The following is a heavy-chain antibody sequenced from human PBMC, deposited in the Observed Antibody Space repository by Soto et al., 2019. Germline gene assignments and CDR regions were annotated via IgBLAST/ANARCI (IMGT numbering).Heavy chain of an antibody. D-gene: IGHD6-19*01. CDR3: ARSDYSGWSEWYFDL. Sequence: EVQLVESGGGLVQPWWSLRLSCAASGVTFSSYWMHWVRKATGTGLVWVSRINSDGSSTSYADSVKGRFTISSDNARNTLYLHMNRLRAADTAVYYFARSDYSGWSEWYFDLWGRGTLVTVSS. J-gene: IGHJ2*01. CDR1: GVTFSSYW. V-gene: IGHV3-74*01. CDR2: INSDGSST.